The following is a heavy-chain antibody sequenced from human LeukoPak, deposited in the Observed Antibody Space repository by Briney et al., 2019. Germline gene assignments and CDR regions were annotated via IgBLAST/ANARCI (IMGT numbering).Heavy chain of an antibody. CDR2: IRGSGGRK. J-gene: IGHJ3*02. V-gene: IGHV3-23*01. CDR1: GFTFSSYD. Sequence: GGSLRLSCAGSGFTFSSYDMNWVRQTPGKGLEWVSSIRGSGGRKHYADSVKGRFTIARDNSKNTLYLQMRSLRAEDTAVYYCAKDGDYYDSSALVALDTWGQGTMVTVS. CDR3: AKDGDYYDSSALVALDT. D-gene: IGHD3-22*01.